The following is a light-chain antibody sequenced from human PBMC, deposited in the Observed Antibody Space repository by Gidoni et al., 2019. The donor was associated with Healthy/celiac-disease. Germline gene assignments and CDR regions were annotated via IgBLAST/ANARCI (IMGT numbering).Light chain of an antibody. Sequence: SSELTQDPAVSVALGQTVRITCQGDSLRSYYASWYQQKPGQAPVLVIYGKNNRPSGIPDRFSGSSSGNTASLTITGAQAEDEADYYCNSLDSSGIPLFGGGTKLTVL. CDR1: SLRSYY. J-gene: IGLJ2*01. CDR3: NSLDSSGIPL. CDR2: GKN. V-gene: IGLV3-19*01.